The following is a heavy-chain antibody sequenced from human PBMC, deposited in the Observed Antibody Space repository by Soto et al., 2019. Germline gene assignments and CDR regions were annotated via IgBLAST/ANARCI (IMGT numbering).Heavy chain of an antibody. V-gene: IGHV3-53*01. J-gene: IGHJ4*02. CDR1: GFTVSSNY. CDR2: IYSGGST. D-gene: IGHD3-22*01. Sequence: EVQLVESGGGLIQPGGSLRLSCAASGFTVSSNYMSWVRQAPGKGLEWVSVIYSGGSTYYADSVKGRFTISRDNSKNTLYLQMNSLRAEDTAVYYCARGYYYDSSGYYSRHYYFDYWGQGTLVTVSS. CDR3: ARGYYYDSSGYYSRHYYFDY.